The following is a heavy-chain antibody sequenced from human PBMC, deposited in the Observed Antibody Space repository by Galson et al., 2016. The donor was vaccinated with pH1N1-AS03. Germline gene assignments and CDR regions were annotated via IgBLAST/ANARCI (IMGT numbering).Heavy chain of an antibody. CDR2: VYWDETR. CDR3: ALPNSGGNAFEI. CDR1: GVPVPSSGVG. D-gene: IGHD2/OR15-2a*01. Sequence: PALVTPTQTLTLTCSVSGVPVPSSGVGVGWFRQPPGKALEWLALVYWDETRRYSPSLKNRLTITKDSSKNQVVLTVTSVDPMDIATYFCALPNSGGNAFEIWGPGTMVTVSS. J-gene: IGHJ3*02. V-gene: IGHV2-5*02.